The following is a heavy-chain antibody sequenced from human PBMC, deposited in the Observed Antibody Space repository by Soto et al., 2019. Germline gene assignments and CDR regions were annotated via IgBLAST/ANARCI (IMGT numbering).Heavy chain of an antibody. CDR1: GGSISSYY. D-gene: IGHD3-22*01. CDR3: ARPMSGHDAFDI. J-gene: IGHJ3*02. V-gene: IGHV4-59*01. Sequence: SETLSLTCTVSGGSISSYYWSWIRQPPGKGLEWIGYIYYSGSTNYNPSLKSRVTISVGTSKNHFSLKLSSVTAADTAVYYCARPMSGHDAFDIWGQGTMVTVSS. CDR2: IYYSGST.